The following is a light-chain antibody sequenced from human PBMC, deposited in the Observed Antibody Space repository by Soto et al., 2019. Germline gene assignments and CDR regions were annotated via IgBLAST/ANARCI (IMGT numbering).Light chain of an antibody. Sequence: SALTQPRSVSGSPGQSVTISCTGTSSDVGGYNFVSWYQHHPGKAPKLMIYNVIQRPSGVPDRFSASESGNTASLTISGLQAEDEADYYCCSYAGSYTYVFGTGTKVTVL. CDR2: NVI. J-gene: IGLJ1*01. V-gene: IGLV2-11*01. CDR3: CSYAGSYTYV. CDR1: SSDVGGYNF.